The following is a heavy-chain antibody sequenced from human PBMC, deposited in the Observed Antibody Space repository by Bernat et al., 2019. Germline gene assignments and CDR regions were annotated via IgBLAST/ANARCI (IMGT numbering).Heavy chain of an antibody. V-gene: IGHV2-70*01. CDR1: GFSLSTSGMC. J-gene: IGHJ4*02. CDR3: ARQDGAARIFDY. D-gene: IGHD6-6*01. Sequence: QVTLRESGPALVKPTQTLTLTCTFSGFSLSTSGMCVSWIRQPPGKALEWLGLIDWDDDKYYSTSLKTRLTISKDTSKNQVVLTMTNMDPVDTATYYCARQDGAARIFDYWGQGTLVTVSS. CDR2: IDWDDDK.